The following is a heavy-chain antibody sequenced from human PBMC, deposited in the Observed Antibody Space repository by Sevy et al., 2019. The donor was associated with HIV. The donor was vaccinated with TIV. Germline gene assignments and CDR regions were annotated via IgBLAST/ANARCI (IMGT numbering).Heavy chain of an antibody. Sequence: GGSLRLSCAASGFTFSNAWMSWVRQAPGKGLEWVGRIKSKTDGGTTDYAAPVKGRFTISRDDSKNTLYLQMNSLKTEDTAVYYCTTDGTHYDFWSGYRHDYYYYYGIDVRGQGTTVTVSS. V-gene: IGHV3-15*01. CDR2: IKSKTDGGTT. D-gene: IGHD3-3*01. J-gene: IGHJ6*02. CDR1: GFTFSNAW. CDR3: TTDGTHYDFWSGYRHDYYYYYGIDV.